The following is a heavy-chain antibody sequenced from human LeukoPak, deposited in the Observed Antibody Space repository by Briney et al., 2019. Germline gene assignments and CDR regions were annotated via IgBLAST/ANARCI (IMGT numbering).Heavy chain of an antibody. CDR1: GGSVSDYS. J-gene: IGHJ4*02. V-gene: IGHV4-34*01. D-gene: IGHD1-26*01. Sequence: SETLSCICGGYGGSVSDYSWSWIRQPPGKGLEFIGEINHSVTTNFNPSLKSRVTISVDTSKNQVSLRLSSVTAADTAVYYCARQGGSYYAIDDWGQGTLVTVSS. CDR3: ARQGGSYYAIDD. CDR2: INHSVTT.